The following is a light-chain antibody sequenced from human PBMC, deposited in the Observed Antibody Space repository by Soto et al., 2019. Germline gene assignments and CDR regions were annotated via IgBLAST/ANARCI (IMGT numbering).Light chain of an antibody. CDR1: QSVRSN. J-gene: IGKJ5*01. CDR3: QQYKDWPRIT. Sequence: EIVRTQSPAPLSVSPGERATLSCRASQSVRSNLAWYQHKPCQAPRLLIYGASTRATGVPARFSGSGSGTEFTLTISSLQSEDFALYYGQQYKDWPRITFGQGTRLEIK. CDR2: GAS. V-gene: IGKV3-15*01.